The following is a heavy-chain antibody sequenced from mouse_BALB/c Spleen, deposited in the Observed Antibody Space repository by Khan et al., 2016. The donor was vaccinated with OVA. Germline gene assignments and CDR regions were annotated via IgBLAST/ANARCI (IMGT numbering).Heavy chain of an antibody. D-gene: IGHD2-14*01. CDR1: GYSITSDSA. V-gene: IGHV3-2*02. Sequence: EVKLLESGPGLVKPSQSLSLTCTVTGYSITSDSAWNWIRQFPGNKLEWMGYINYSGSTSYNPPLKNRISITRDTSKNQSFLQLNSVTTEDRARDCCGRGVRLAYWGQGTLVTVSA. J-gene: IGHJ3*01. CDR3: GRGVRLAY. CDR2: INYSGST.